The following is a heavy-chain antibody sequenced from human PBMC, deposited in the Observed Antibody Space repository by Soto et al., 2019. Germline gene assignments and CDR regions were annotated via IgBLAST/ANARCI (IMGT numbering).Heavy chain of an antibody. V-gene: IGHV1-3*01. CDR2: INAGNGNT. J-gene: IGHJ4*02. CDR3: ARVTDDYDSSGYYPLFRY. D-gene: IGHD3-22*01. Sequence: ASVKVSCKASGYTFTSYAMHWVRQAPGQRLEWMGWINAGNGNTKYSQKFQGRVTITRDTSASTAYMELSSLRSEDTAVYYCARVTDDYDSSGYYPLFRYWGQGTLVTVSS. CDR1: GYTFTSYA.